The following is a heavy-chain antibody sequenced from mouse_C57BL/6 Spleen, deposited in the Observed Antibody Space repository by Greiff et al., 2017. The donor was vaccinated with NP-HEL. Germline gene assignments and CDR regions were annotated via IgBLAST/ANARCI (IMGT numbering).Heavy chain of an antibody. CDR2: ITPSNGGT. Sequence: QVHVKQSGAELAKPGASVKLSCKASGYTFTRYWMNWVKQRPGQGLEWIGNITPSNGGTNYNEKFKSKATLTVDKSSSTAYMQLSSLTSEDSAVYYWARWDRLGLDYWGQGTTLTVSS. D-gene: IGHD4-1*01. V-gene: IGHV1-53*01. CDR3: ARWDRLGLDY. CDR1: GYTFTRYW. J-gene: IGHJ2*01.